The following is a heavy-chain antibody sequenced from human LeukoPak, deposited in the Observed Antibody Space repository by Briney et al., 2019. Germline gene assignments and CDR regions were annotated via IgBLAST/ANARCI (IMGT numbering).Heavy chain of an antibody. CDR3: ARDVAIYYYYGMDV. CDR1: GGSFSGYY. V-gene: IGHV4-34*01. J-gene: IGHJ6*02. Sequence: SETLSLTCAVYGGSFSGYYWSWIRQPPGKGLEWIGEINHSGSTNHNPSLKSRVTISVDTSKNQFSLKLSSVTAADTAVYYCARDVAIYYYYGMDVWGQGTTVTVSS. CDR2: INHSGST. D-gene: IGHD3-3*01.